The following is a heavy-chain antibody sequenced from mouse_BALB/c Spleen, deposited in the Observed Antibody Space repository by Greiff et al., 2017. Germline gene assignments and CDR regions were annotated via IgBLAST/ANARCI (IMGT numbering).Heavy chain of an antibody. J-gene: IGHJ4*01. Sequence: EVLVVESGGGLVQPGGSRKLSCAASGFTFSDYGMAWVRQAPGKGPEWVAFISNLAYSIYYADTVTGLFTISRENAKNTQYLEMSSLRSEDTAMYYCARAYDAMDYWGQGTSVTVSS. CDR2: ISNLAYSI. V-gene: IGHV5-15*02. CDR3: ARAYDAMDY. CDR1: GFTFSDYG.